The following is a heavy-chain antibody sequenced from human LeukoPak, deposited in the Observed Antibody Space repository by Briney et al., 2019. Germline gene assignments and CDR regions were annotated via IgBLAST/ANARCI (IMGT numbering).Heavy chain of an antibody. CDR3: ARATFVGFDY. CDR2: IYYSGST. V-gene: IGHV4-59*01. D-gene: IGHD6-6*01. J-gene: IGHJ4*02. CDR1: GGSISSYY. Sequence: TSETLSLTCTVSGGSISSYYWSWIRQPPGKGLEWIGYIYYSGSTNYNPSLKSRVTISVDTSKNQFSLKLSSVTAADTAVYYCARATFVGFDYWGQGTLVTVSS.